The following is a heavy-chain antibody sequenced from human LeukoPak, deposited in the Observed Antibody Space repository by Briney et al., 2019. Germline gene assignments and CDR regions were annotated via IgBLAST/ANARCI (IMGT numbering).Heavy chain of an antibody. CDR2: INQDGSEK. V-gene: IGHV3-7*01. J-gene: IGHJ3*02. Sequence: GGSLRLSCAASGFTFSSHSMSWVRQAPGKGLEWVATINQDGSEKYYVDSVRGRFIISRDNAKNSLYLQMNSLRAEDTAVYYCAREGLAAASDIWGQGTMVTVSS. D-gene: IGHD2-15*01. CDR1: GFTFSSHS. CDR3: AREGLAAASDI.